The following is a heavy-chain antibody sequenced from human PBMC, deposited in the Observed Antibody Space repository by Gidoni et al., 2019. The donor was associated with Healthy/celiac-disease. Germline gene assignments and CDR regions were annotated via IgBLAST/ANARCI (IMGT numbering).Heavy chain of an antibody. CDR3: ARALAAAGTGAEFDY. D-gene: IGHD6-13*01. Sequence: EVQLVQSGAEVKKPGESLKISCKGSGYSFTSYWIGWVRQMPGKGLEWMGIIYPGDSDTRYSPSFQGQVTISADKSISTAYLQWSSLKASDTAMYYCARALAAAGTGAEFDYWGQGTLVTVSS. V-gene: IGHV5-51*01. CDR1: GYSFTSYW. CDR2: IYPGDSDT. J-gene: IGHJ4*02.